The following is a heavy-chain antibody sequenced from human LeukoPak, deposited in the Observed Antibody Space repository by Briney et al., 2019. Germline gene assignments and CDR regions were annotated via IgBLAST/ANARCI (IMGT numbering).Heavy chain of an antibody. D-gene: IGHD4-23*01. Sequence: SETLSLTCTVSGGPIRTYQWSWIRQPPGKGLEWIGNIHYSGSTNYNPSLKSRVTISVDTSKNQFSLKLSSVTAADTAVYYCARSDGGNFGYYFDYWGQGTLVTVSS. CDR2: IHYSGST. V-gene: IGHV4-59*01. CDR1: GGPIRTYQ. CDR3: ARSDGGNFGYYFDY. J-gene: IGHJ4*02.